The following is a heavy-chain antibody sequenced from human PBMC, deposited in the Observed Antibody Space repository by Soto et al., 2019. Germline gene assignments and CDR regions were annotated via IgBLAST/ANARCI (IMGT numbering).Heavy chain of an antibody. D-gene: IGHD5-18*01. J-gene: IGHJ3*02. V-gene: IGHV4-34*01. Sequence: QVQLQQWGAGLLKPSETLSLTCAVYGGSFSGYYWSWIRQPPGKGLEWIGEINHSGSTNYNPSLKSRVTISVDTSKNQFSLKLSSVTAADTAGYYCARGNVDTAMVTLGAFDIWGQGTMVTVSS. CDR3: ARGNVDTAMVTLGAFDI. CDR2: INHSGST. CDR1: GGSFSGYY.